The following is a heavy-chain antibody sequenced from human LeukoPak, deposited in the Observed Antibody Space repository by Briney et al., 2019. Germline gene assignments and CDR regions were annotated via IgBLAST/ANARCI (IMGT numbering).Heavy chain of an antibody. CDR1: VGSISSYY. V-gene: IGHV4-59*01. CDR2: FYYSWST. J-gene: IGHJ5*02. CDR3: ARALGDGYDYNWFAP. Sequence: PSETLSLTCTVSVGSISSYYWSWLRQPPGKGLECIGYFYYSWSTNSNPSLKSRVTISVDTSKNPFSLQLSSVSAADTAVYYCARALGDGYDYNWFAPWGQGTLVTVSS. D-gene: IGHD5-12*01.